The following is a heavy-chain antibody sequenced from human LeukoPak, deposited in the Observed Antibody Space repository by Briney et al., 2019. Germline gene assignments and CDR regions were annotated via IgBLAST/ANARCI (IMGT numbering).Heavy chain of an antibody. CDR2: IYYSGST. D-gene: IGHD4-17*01. V-gene: IGHV4-59*01. CDR3: ARAAGYYGDYPDY. CDR1: GGPISSYY. J-gene: IGHJ4*02. Sequence: PSETLSLTCTVSGGPISSYYWSWIRQPPGKGLEWIGYIYYSGSTNYNPSLKSRVTISVDTSKNQFSLKLSSVTAADTAVYYSARAAGYYGDYPDYWGQGTLVTVSS.